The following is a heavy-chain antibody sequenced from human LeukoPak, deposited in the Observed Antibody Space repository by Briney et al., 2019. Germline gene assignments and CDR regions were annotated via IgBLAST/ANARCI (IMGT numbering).Heavy chain of an antibody. Sequence: GGSLRPSCAASGFSCRDSGMSWVRQAPGKGLEWVSLISFSGDNTYYTDSVKGRFTISRDNSEDTLYLQMNSLRAEDTAIYYCAGDIELSTWGLGTMVTVSS. CDR2: ISFSGDNT. J-gene: IGHJ3*01. D-gene: IGHD3-16*02. CDR1: GFSCRDSG. CDR3: AGDIELST. V-gene: IGHV3-23*01.